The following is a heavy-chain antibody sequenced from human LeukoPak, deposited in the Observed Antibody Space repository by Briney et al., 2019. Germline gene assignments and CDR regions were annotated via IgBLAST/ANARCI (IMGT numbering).Heavy chain of an antibody. CDR1: GFTFSSYE. J-gene: IGHJ6*03. V-gene: IGHV3-48*03. CDR2: ISSSGSTI. Sequence: GGSLRLSCAASGFTFSSYEMNWVRQAPGKGLEWVSYISSSGSTIYYADSVKGRFTISRDNAENSLYLQMNSLRAEDTAVYYCARDLAARPYSYYMDVWGKGTTVTVSS. CDR3: ARDLAARPYSYYMDV. D-gene: IGHD6-6*01.